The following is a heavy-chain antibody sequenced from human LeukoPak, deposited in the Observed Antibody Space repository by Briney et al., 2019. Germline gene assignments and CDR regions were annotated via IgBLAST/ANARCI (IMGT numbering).Heavy chain of an antibody. Sequence: GGSLSLSCAASGFTFSSYSMSWVRQAPGKGLEWVSSISSSSNYIYYADSVKGRFTISRDNAKNSVYLRMNSPRAEDTAVYYCAREFYYDSSGDDAFDIWGQGTMVTVSS. CDR3: AREFYYDSSGDDAFDI. V-gene: IGHV3-21*01. J-gene: IGHJ3*02. CDR1: GFTFSSYS. D-gene: IGHD3-22*01. CDR2: ISSSSNYI.